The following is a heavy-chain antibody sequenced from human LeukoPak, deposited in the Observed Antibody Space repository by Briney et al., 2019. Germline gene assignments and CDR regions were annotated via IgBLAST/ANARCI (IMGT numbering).Heavy chain of an antibody. CDR3: AKDRFPYDNSGFLHYFDH. J-gene: IGHJ4*02. CDR2: IIPIFGTA. V-gene: IGHV1-69*05. D-gene: IGHD3-22*01. Sequence: SVKVSCKASGGTFSSYAISWVRQAPGQGLEWMGRIIPIFGTANYAQKFQGRVTITTDESTSTAYMELSSLRSEDTAVYYCAKDRFPYDNSGFLHYFDHWGQGTLVTVAS. CDR1: GGTFSSYA.